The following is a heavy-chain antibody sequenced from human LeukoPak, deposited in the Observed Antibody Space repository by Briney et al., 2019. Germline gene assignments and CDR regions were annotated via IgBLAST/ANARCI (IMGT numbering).Heavy chain of an antibody. CDR1: GFTFSSYA. CDR3: ARVFMGPTGDGHYYFYDGMHV. V-gene: IGHV3-30-3*01. J-gene: IGHJ6*02. CDR2: ISYDGSNK. D-gene: IGHD1-26*01. Sequence: GGSLRLSCAASGFTFSSYAMHWVRQAPGKGLEWVAVISYDGSNKYYADSVKGRFTISRDNSKNTLYLQMNSLRAEDTAVYYCARVFMGPTGDGHYYFYDGMHVWGQPTTVP.